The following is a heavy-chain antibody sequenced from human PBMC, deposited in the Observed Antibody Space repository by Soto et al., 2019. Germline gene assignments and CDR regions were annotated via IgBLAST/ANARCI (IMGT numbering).Heavy chain of an antibody. J-gene: IGHJ4*02. D-gene: IGHD6-19*01. CDR2: VSSDGSKK. CDR1: GFTFSNYG. V-gene: IGHV3-30*03. Sequence: PGGSLRLSCAASGFTFSNYGMHWVRQAPGKGLEWVAVVSSDGSKKYYVDSVKGRFTISRDNSKNTLFLQMDSLTGEDTAVYYCATDGPGKQSMVGYYFDSWGQGTSVTV. CDR3: ATDGPGKQSMVGYYFDS.